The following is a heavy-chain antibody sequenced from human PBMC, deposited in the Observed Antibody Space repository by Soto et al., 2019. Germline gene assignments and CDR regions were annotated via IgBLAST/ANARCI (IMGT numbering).Heavy chain of an antibody. Sequence: QVQLVESGGGVVQPGRSLRLSCAASGFTFSSYGMHWVRQAPGKGLEWVAVISYDGSNKYYADSVKGRFTISRDNSKNTLYLQMNSLRGEDTAVYYCAKDVGYYYGSGIYRKPHYYYYGMDVWGQGTTVTVSS. J-gene: IGHJ6*01. CDR2: ISYDGSNK. CDR1: GFTFSSYG. D-gene: IGHD3-10*01. CDR3: AKDVGYYYGSGIYRKPHYYYYGMDV. V-gene: IGHV3-30*18.